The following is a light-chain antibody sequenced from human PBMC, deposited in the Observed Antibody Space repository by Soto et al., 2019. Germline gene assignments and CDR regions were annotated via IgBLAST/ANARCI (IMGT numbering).Light chain of an antibody. CDR1: QSISSY. CDR2: HAS. J-gene: IGKJ5*01. V-gene: IGKV1-39*01. CDR3: QQGYSTPIT. Sequence: DIQMTQSPSSLSASVGDRVTLTCRTSQSISSYLNLYQQKPGKAPKPLIYHASSLQSGVPSRFSGSGSGTDFTLTISSLQPEDFATYYCQQGYSTPITFGQGTRLEIK.